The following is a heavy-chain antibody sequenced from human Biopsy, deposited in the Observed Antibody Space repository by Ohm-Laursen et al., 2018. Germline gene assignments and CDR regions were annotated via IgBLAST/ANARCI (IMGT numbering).Heavy chain of an antibody. CDR2: ISDSGST. D-gene: IGHD2-15*01. J-gene: IGHJ4*02. CDR1: GGSISSFY. V-gene: IGHV4-59*08. Sequence: TLSLTCAVSGGSISSFYWTWIRQPPGQRLEWIGDISDSGSTNYKPSIKSRVIISVDTSNNQFFLNLSSVPAADTAVYYCARRGSGGRSFDHWGQGTLVTVSS. CDR3: ARRGSGGRSFDH.